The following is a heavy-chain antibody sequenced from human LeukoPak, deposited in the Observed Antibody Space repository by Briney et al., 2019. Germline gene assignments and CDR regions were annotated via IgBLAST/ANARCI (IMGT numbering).Heavy chain of an antibody. V-gene: IGHV4-34*01. CDR2: IYHSGIT. J-gene: IGHJ5*02. CDR3: ARDSGTTGEVKFDP. D-gene: IGHD3-10*01. Sequence: PSETLSLTCAVYGGSFSGYYWSWIRQPPGKGLEWIGSIYHSGITYYNPSLKSRVTISVDTSKNQFSLKLSSVTAADTAVYYCARDSGTTGEVKFDPWGQGTLVTVSS. CDR1: GGSFSGYY.